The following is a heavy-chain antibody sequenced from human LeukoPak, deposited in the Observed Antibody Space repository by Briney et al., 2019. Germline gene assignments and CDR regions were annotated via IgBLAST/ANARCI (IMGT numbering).Heavy chain of an antibody. CDR3: ARDGMITFGGVYDY. CDR1: GYTFTGYY. D-gene: IGHD3-16*01. CDR2: INPNSGGT. Sequence: ASVKVSCKASGYTFTGYYMHWVRQAPGQGLEWMGWINPNSGGTNYAQKFQGRVTMTRDTSISIAYMELSRLRSDDTAVYYCARDGMITFGGVYDYWGQGTLVTVSS. V-gene: IGHV1-2*02. J-gene: IGHJ4*02.